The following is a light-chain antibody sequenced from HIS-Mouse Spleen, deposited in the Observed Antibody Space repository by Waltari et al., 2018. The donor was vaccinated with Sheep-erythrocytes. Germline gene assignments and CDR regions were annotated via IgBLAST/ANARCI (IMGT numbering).Light chain of an antibody. CDR1: SSDVGGYNY. V-gene: IGLV2-8*01. CDR2: EVS. Sequence: QSALTQPPSASGAPGQSVTISCTGTSSDVGGYNYVSRYQQHPGTAPKPVIYEVSKRPSGVPDRFSGSKSGNTASLTVSGLQAEDEADYYCSSYAGSNNWVFGGGTKLTVL. J-gene: IGLJ3*02. CDR3: SSYAGSNNWV.